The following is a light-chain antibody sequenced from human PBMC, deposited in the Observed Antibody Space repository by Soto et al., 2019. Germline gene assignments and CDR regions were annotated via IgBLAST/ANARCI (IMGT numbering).Light chain of an antibody. V-gene: IGKV1-5*01. CDR3: QQYNGYSRT. CDR2: DVS. Sequence: MQLTQDPSSLSSSVADIFTITCRASQSIVDSLAWYQQKPGKAPYLLISDVSSLERGVPSRFSGSGSGTEFTLTISSMQPDDFATFYCQQYNGYSRTFGQGTKVDIK. J-gene: IGKJ1*01. CDR1: QSIVDS.